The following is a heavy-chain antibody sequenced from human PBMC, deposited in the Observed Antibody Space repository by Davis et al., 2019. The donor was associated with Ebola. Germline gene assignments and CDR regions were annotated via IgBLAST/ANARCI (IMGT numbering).Heavy chain of an antibody. CDR3: AKAFHDGSGRTFALHI. CDR1: GFSFNNYA. V-gene: IGHV3-23*05. CDR2: ISLSVTST. D-gene: IGHD3-10*01. J-gene: IGHJ3*02. Sequence: PGGSLRLSCAASGFSFNNYAISWVRQAPGKGLEWVSGISLSVTSTFYIDSVRDRFTISRDNSKNTVFLQMNSLRVDDTALYYCAKAFHDGSGRTFALHIWGQGTMVTVSS.